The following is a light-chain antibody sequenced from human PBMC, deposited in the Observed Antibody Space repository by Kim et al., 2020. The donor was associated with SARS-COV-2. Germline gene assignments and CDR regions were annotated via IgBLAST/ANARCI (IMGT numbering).Light chain of an antibody. CDR3: QVWDNGREQVV. CDR2: HDT. Sequence: APGKPATLICEGDRIGSKSVHWYQQKPGQAPLLVINHDTRRRSGIPERFSGANSGNLATLNISRVEAGDEADYFGQVWDNGREQVVSGGGTKLTVL. V-gene: IGLV3-21*04. J-gene: IGLJ3*02. CDR1: RIGSKS.